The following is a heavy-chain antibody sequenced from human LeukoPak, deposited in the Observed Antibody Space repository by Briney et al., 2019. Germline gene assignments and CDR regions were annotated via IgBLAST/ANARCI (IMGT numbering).Heavy chain of an antibody. J-gene: IGHJ5*02. CDR1: GYTFTSYA. V-gene: IGHV1-3*01. D-gene: IGHD3-10*01. CDR2: INAGNGNT. Sequence: ASVKVSCKASGYTFTSYAMHWVRQAPGQRLEWMGWINAGNGNTKYSQKFQGRVTITRDTSASTAYMELSSLRFEDTAVYYCARAITMVRGVIIGDYNWFDPWGQGTLVTVSS. CDR3: ARAITMVRGVIIGDYNWFDP.